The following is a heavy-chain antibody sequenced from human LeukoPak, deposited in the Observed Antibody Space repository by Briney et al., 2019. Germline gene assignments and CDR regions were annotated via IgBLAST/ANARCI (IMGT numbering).Heavy chain of an antibody. CDR2: IWYDGSNK. Sequence: GGSLRLSCAASGFTFSTYGMHWVRQAPGKGLEWVAVIWYDGSNKYYADSVKGRFTISRDNAKNSLYLQMNSLRAEDTAVYYCARDSGGYYYDSSGYYWDFDYWGQGTLVTVSS. D-gene: IGHD3-22*01. J-gene: IGHJ4*02. CDR1: GFTFSTYG. CDR3: ARDSGGYYYDSSGYYWDFDY. V-gene: IGHV3-33*01.